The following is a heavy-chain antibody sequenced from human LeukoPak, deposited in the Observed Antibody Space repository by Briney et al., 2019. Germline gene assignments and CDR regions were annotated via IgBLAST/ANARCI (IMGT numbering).Heavy chain of an antibody. Sequence: PSETLSLTCTVSGDSITNNEYYWGWFRQPPGKGLQWIGSIYYSGVTYYNPSLESRVTMSVDTSKNQFSLRLTSVTAADTAVYYCSRLSAVAGSDYWGQGTLVTVSS. J-gene: IGHJ4*02. V-gene: IGHV4-39*01. CDR1: GDSITNNEYY. D-gene: IGHD6-19*01. CDR3: SRLSAVAGSDY. CDR2: IYYSGVT.